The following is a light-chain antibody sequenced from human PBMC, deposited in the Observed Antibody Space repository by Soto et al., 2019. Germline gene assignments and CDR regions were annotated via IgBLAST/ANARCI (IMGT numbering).Light chain of an antibody. CDR3: NSYTSSGTYVL. Sequence: QSALTQPASVSGSPGQSITISCTGTSSDVGYYHYVSWYQHHPGKAPKLMFYDVDNRPSGVSDRFSGSKSGNTASLTISGLQAEDEADYYCNSYTSSGTYVLFGGGTKLTVL. V-gene: IGLV2-14*03. CDR2: DVD. CDR1: SSDVGYYHY. J-gene: IGLJ2*01.